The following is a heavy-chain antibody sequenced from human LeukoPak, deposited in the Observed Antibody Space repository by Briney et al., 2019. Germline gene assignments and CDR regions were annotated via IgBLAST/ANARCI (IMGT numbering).Heavy chain of an antibody. CDR3: VKDRTPDGYYSVDY. Sequence: GGSLRLSCAASGFAFNIYAMNWVRQAPGKGLEWVALIIGNAGRTEYADSVKGRFTIARDNSRYTLDLYMNSLRVEDTAVYYCVKDRTPDGYYSVDYWGQGTLVTVSS. V-gene: IGHV3-23*01. CDR2: IIGNAGRT. D-gene: IGHD2-2*03. CDR1: GFAFNIYA. J-gene: IGHJ4*02.